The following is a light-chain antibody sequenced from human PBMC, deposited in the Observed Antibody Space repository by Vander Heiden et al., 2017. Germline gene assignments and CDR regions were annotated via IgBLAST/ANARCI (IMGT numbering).Light chain of an antibody. J-gene: IGKJ2*01. CDR3: QQYNTYPLT. Sequence: AIQLTQSPSPLSASVGDRVSITCRASQGLAGALAWYQQEPGNPPNILIYHASNLERAVPSRVSGSGSAIDFTLTIISLQPEDFATYYCQQYNTYPLTFGQGTRVEI. CDR2: HAS. CDR1: QGLAGA. V-gene: IGKV1-13*02.